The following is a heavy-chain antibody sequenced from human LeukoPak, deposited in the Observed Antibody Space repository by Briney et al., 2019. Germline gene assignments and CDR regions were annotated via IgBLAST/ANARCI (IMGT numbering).Heavy chain of an antibody. J-gene: IGHJ4*02. CDR1: GFTFSSYS. V-gene: IGHV3-74*01. CDR2: INTDGSIT. Sequence: GGSLRLSCAASGFTFSSYSMNWVRQAPGKGLVWVSRINTDGSITNYADSVKGRFSISRDNAKNTLYLQMSSLRAEGTAVYYCARDRGPRTGFMVREAYDYWGQGTLVTVSS. CDR3: ARDRGPRTGFMVREAYDY. D-gene: IGHD3-10*01.